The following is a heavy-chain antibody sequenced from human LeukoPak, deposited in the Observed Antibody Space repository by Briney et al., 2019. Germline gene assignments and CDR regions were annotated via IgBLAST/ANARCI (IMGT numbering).Heavy chain of an antibody. J-gene: IGHJ6*03. CDR3: AREALYDFWSGYSKGLSGYYYMDV. V-gene: IGHV3-7*01. D-gene: IGHD3-3*01. Sequence: PGGSLRLSCAASGFTFSSYWMSWVRQAPGKGLEWVANIKQDGSEKYYVDSVKGRFTISRDNAKNSLYLQMNSLRAEDTAVYYCAREALYDFWSGYSKGLSGYYYMDVWGKGTTVTVSS. CDR1: GFTFSSYW. CDR2: IKQDGSEK.